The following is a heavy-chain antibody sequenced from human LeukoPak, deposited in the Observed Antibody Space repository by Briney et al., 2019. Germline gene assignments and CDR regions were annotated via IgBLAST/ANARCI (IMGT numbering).Heavy chain of an antibody. V-gene: IGHV3-23*01. D-gene: IGHD6-6*01. CDR1: GFPFSSYA. Sequence: PGGSLRLSCAASGFPFSSYAMSWVRQAPGKGLEWLSAIDDGGTSTYYADSVKGRFTISRDNSKSTLYLQMNSLRADDTAVYYCAKGVPYSSSSVYFDCWGQGNLVTVSS. J-gene: IGHJ4*02. CDR2: IDDGGTST. CDR3: AKGVPYSSSSVYFDC.